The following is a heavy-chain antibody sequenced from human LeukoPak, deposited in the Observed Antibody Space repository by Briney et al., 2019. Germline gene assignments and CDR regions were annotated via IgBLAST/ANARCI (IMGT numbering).Heavy chain of an antibody. Sequence: PSETLSLTCTVSGGSISSGSYSWNWIRQPAGKGLEWIGRIYTSGSTNYNPSLKSRLTISVDTSKNQFSLKLSSVTAADTAVYCCARAEWELDDAFDIWGQGTMVTVSS. D-gene: IGHD1-26*01. V-gene: IGHV4-61*02. CDR1: GGSISSGSYS. CDR2: IYTSGST. J-gene: IGHJ3*02. CDR3: ARAEWELDDAFDI.